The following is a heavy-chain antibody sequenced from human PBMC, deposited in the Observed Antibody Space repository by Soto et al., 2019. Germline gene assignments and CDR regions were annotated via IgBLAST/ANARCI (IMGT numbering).Heavy chain of an antibody. D-gene: IGHD5-12*01. Sequence: SGPTLVNPTQTLTLTCTFSGFSLSTNEVGVAWIRRPPGKALEWLALIYWNDDARYSPSLKNRLTITKDTSKNQVVLTMTNMDPVDTATYFCVHDGKLGYTGYDRFDYWGQGTLVTVSS. V-gene: IGHV2-5*01. CDR1: GFSLSTNEVG. CDR2: IYWNDDA. J-gene: IGHJ4*02. CDR3: VHDGKLGYTGYDRFDY.